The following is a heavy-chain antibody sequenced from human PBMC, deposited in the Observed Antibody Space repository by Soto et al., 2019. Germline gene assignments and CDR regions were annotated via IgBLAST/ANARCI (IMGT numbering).Heavy chain of an antibody. Sequence: EVQLVESGGGLVQPGGSLRLSCAASGFTFSSYSMNWVRQAPGKGLEWVSYISSSSSTIYYADSVKGRFTISRDNAKNSLYLQMNSLRDEDTAVYYCARDYYDSSCYYGAIGYWGQGTLVTVSS. D-gene: IGHD3-22*01. V-gene: IGHV3-48*02. J-gene: IGHJ4*02. CDR2: ISSSSSTI. CDR1: GFTFSSYS. CDR3: ARDYYDSSCYYGAIGY.